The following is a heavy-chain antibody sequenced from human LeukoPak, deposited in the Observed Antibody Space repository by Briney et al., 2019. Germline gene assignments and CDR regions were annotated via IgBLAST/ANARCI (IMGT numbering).Heavy chain of an antibody. Sequence: TGGSLRLSCAASGFTFSSYWMSWVRQAPGKGLEWAANIKQDGSEKYYVDSVKGRFTISRDNAKNSLYLQMNSLRAEDTAVYYCARDRVTWELHYYMDVWGKGTTVTISS. J-gene: IGHJ6*03. CDR3: ARDRVTWELHYYMDV. CDR1: GFTFSSYW. D-gene: IGHD1-26*01. CDR2: IKQDGSEK. V-gene: IGHV3-7*01.